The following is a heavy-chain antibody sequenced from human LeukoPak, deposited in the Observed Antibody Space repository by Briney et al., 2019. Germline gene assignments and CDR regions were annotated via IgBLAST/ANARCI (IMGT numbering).Heavy chain of an antibody. Sequence: GGSLRLSCAASGSTFSSYAMSWVRQAPGKGLEWVSAISGSGGSTYYADSVKGRFTISRDNSKNTLYLQMNSLRAEDTAVYYCAKAHGGYYDSSGYYYWGQGTLVTVSS. CDR2: ISGSGGST. CDR1: GSTFSSYA. CDR3: AKAHGGYYDSSGYYY. J-gene: IGHJ4*02. V-gene: IGHV3-23*01. D-gene: IGHD3-22*01.